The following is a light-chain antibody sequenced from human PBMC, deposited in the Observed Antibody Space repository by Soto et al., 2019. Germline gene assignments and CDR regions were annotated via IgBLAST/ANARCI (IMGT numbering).Light chain of an antibody. Sequence: DIVLTQSPLSLSVTPGEPASFSCRANQSLLHLNGNNYLDWYLQKPGQSPHLLSYLGSNRAYGVPDRFNGSGSATDFTLKISRVEADDVGVYYCMQALDTPVTFGPGTKVDIK. CDR3: MQALDTPVT. V-gene: IGKV2-28*01. J-gene: IGKJ3*01. CDR2: LGS. CDR1: QSLLHLNGNNY.